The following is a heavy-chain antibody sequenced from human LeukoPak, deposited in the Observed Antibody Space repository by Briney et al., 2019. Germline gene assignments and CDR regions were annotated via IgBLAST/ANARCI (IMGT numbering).Heavy chain of an antibody. CDR3: AKYAEGVSDY. CDR1: GFTFSSYA. V-gene: IGHV3-23*01. Sequence: GGSLRLSCAASGFTFSSYAMRWIRQAPGKGLELVSAISGSGGSTYYADSVKGRFTISTDNSKNTLYLQMNSRRAQDTAVYYCAKYAEGVSDYWGQGTLVTVSS. J-gene: IGHJ4*02. D-gene: IGHD2-21*01. CDR2: ISGSGGST.